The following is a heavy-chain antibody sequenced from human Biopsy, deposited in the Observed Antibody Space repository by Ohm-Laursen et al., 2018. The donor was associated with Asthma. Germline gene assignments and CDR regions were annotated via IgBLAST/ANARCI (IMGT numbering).Heavy chain of an antibody. CDR3: ARKAGSCISRTCYSLDF. Sequence: SVKVSCKPLGGTFNTYVIGWVRQAPGQGLEWMGGINSVFGTTTYPRKFQDRVTITADDSTSTVYMELSSLRSEDTAVYYCARKAGSCISRTCYSLDFWGQGTLATVSS. V-gene: IGHV1-69*13. J-gene: IGHJ4*02. CDR2: INSVFGTT. D-gene: IGHD2-2*01. CDR1: GGTFNTYV.